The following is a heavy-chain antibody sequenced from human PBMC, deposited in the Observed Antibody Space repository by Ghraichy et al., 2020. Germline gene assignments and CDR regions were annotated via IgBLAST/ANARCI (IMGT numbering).Heavy chain of an antibody. CDR1: GGSISSYY. J-gene: IGHJ5*02. D-gene: IGHD6-19*01. CDR3: ARDVGSSGWNWFDP. V-gene: IGHV4-59*01. Sequence: ETLSLPCTVSGGSISSYYWSWIRQPPGKGLEWIGYIYNSGSTNYNPSLKSRVTISVDTSKNQFSLKLRSVTAADTAVYYCARDVGSSGWNWFDPWGQGTLVTVSS. CDR2: IYNSGST.